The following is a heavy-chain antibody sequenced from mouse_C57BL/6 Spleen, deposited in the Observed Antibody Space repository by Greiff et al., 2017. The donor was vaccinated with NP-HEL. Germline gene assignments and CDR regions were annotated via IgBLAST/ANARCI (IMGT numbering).Heavy chain of an antibody. J-gene: IGHJ1*03. D-gene: IGHD2-2*01. CDR2: ISYDGSN. CDR3: ARDDGYEYFDV. CDR1: GYSITSGYY. Sequence: EVQLQESGPGLVKPSQSLSLTCSVTGYSITSGYYWNWIRQFPGNKLEWMGYISYDGSNNYNPSLKNRISITRDTSKNQFFLKLNSVTTEDTATYYCARDDGYEYFDVWGTGTTVTVSS. V-gene: IGHV3-6*01.